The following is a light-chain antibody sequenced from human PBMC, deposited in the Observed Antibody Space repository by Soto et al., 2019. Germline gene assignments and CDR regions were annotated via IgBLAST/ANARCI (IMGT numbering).Light chain of an antibody. CDR2: ANN. Sequence: QAVVTQPPSVSGAPGQRVTISCTGSMSNIGAGYDVHWYQQLPGTAPKLLISANNNRPSGVPDRFSGSKSGTSASLAITGLKADDEADYYCQSYGSSGVVFGGGTKLTVL. J-gene: IGLJ2*01. V-gene: IGLV1-40*01. CDR3: QSYGSSGVV. CDR1: MSNIGAGYD.